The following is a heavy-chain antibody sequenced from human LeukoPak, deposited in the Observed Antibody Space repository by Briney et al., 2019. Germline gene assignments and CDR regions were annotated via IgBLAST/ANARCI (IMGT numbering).Heavy chain of an antibody. CDR3: VRQGGRGGPIWGSSDC. D-gene: IGHD3-16*01. V-gene: IGHV5-51*01. Sequence: PGESLKISCKASGYKFTSFWIGWVRQMPGKGLEWMAMIYPGDSDTRYNPSFEGQVTISADQSVSNVYLQWNSLKASDTAMYYCVRQGGRGGPIWGSSDCWGQGTLVIVSS. J-gene: IGHJ4*02. CDR1: GYKFTSFW. CDR2: IYPGDSDT.